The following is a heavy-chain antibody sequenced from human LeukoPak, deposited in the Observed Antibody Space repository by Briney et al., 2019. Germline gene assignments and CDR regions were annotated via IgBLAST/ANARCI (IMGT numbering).Heavy chain of an antibody. V-gene: IGHV4-39*07. CDR3: ARDRIEAAAGTPGY. Sequence: SETLSLTCTVSGGSISSSSYYWGWFRQPPGRGLEWIGSIYYSGSTYYNPSLKSRVTISVDTSKNQFSLKLSSVTAADTAVYYCARDRIEAAAGTPGYWGQGTLVTVSS. CDR2: IYYSGST. J-gene: IGHJ4*02. CDR1: GGSISSSSYY. D-gene: IGHD6-13*01.